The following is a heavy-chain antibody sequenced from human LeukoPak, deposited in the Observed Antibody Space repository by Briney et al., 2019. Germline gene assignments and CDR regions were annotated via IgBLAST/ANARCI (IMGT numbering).Heavy chain of an antibody. CDR1: GYNFSGHY. V-gene: IGHV1-2*02. CDR2: IKPSDGDT. J-gene: IGHJ4*02. D-gene: IGHD2-8*01. CDR3: ASPPPSNAMYYAH. Sequence: ASVKVSCKASGYNFSGHYMHWVRQAPGQGLEWMGWIKPSDGDTNYAQRFEGRVTMTRDTSMSTAYMELSSLRSDDTAVYYCASPPPSNAMYYAHWGQGTLVTVSS.